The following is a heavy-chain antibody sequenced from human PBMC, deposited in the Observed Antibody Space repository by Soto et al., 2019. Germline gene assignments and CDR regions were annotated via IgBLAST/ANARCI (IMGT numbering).Heavy chain of an antibody. CDR3: ARLSKIPAAYHYYYYYGMDV. V-gene: IGHV5-51*01. CDR2: IYPGDSDT. CDR1: GYSFTSYW. D-gene: IGHD2-2*01. Sequence: GESLKISCKGSGYSFTSYWIGWVRQMPGKGLEWMGIIYPGDSDTRYSPSFQGQVTISADKSISTAYLQWSSLKASDTAMYYCARLSKIPAAYHYYYYYGMDVWGQGTTVTVSS. J-gene: IGHJ6*02.